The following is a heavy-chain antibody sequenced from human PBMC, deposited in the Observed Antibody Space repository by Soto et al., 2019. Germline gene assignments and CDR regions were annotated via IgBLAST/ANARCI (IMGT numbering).Heavy chain of an antibody. J-gene: IGHJ4*02. D-gene: IGHD3-10*01. V-gene: IGHV1-69*12. CDR3: ARALTQNYYVSGSYRSTLDY. Sequence: QVQLVQSGAEVKKPGSSVKVYCKAYGGTFSSYVISWVRQAPGQGLEWMGGIIPMFGTANYAQKFQGRVTITADESTSTAYMEVSSLRSEDTAVYYCARALTQNYYVSGSYRSTLDYWGQGTLVTVSS. CDR2: IIPMFGTA. CDR1: GGTFSSYV.